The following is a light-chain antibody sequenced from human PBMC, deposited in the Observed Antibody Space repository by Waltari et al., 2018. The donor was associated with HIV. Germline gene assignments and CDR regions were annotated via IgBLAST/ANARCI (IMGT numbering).Light chain of an antibody. CDR3: MQALQTPRT. CDR2: KGS. V-gene: IGKV2-28*01. J-gene: IGKJ1*01. CDR1: QSLLHSNGYNY. Sequence: DIVMTLSPLPLPGIPGVPPSLSCRSTQSLLHSNGYNYLDWYVQKPGQSPQLLIHKGSNRASGVPDRFSGSGSGTDFTLKISRVEADDVGVYYCMQALQTPRTFGQGTRVEIK.